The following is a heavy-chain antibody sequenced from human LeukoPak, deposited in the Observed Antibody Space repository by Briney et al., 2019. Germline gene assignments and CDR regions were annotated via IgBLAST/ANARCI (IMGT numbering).Heavy chain of an antibody. Sequence: SETLSLTCTVSGGSISSSSYYWGWIRQPPGKGLEWIGSIYYSGSTYYNPSLKSRVTISVDTSKNQFSLKLSSVTAADTAVYYCARRVRLLWFGELLRSEVRRGSTFDYWGQGTLVTVSS. CDR2: IYYSGST. D-gene: IGHD3-10*01. CDR1: GGSISSSSYY. V-gene: IGHV4-39*01. CDR3: ARRVRLLWFGELLRSEVRRGSTFDY. J-gene: IGHJ4*02.